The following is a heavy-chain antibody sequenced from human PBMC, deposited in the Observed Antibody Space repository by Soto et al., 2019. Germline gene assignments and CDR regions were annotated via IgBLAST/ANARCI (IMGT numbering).Heavy chain of an antibody. CDR2: IYPGDSDT. V-gene: IGHV5-51*01. Sequence: GESLKISCKGSGYSFTSYWIGWVRQMPGKGLEWMGIIYPGDSDTRYSPSFQGQVTISADKSISTAYLQWSSLKASDTAMYYCALSTNSYCLDLYYYYYYVIYFRAQRTTVPVSS. CDR3: ALSTNSYCLDLYYYYYYVIYF. D-gene: IGHD5-18*01. CDR1: GYSFTSYW. J-gene: IGHJ6*02.